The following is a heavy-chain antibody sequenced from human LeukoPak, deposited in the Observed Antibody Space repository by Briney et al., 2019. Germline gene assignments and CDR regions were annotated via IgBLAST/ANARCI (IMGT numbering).Heavy chain of an antibody. V-gene: IGHV3-23*01. D-gene: IGHD7-27*01. CDR3: AKDGGLWVSAHWGDS. Sequence: GGSLRLSCAASRFTFSSYTMSWVRQAPGKGLEWVSTITTSDGNTYYADSVKGRFTVSRDNSKNTLFLQMNSLRAEDTAVYYCAKDGGLWVSAHWGDSWGQGTLVTVSS. J-gene: IGHJ4*02. CDR2: ITTSDGNT. CDR1: RFTFSSYT.